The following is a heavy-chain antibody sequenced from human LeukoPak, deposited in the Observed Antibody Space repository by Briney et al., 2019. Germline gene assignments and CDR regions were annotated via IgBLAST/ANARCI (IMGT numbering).Heavy chain of an antibody. CDR3: AKDSGSGWSYFDY. Sequence: GGSLRLSCAASGFIFSSYAMSWVRQAPGKGLEWVSAISGSGGSTYYADSVKGRFTISRDNSKNTLYLQMNSLRAEDTAVYYCAKDSGSGWSYFDYWGQGTLVTVSS. J-gene: IGHJ4*02. D-gene: IGHD6-25*01. V-gene: IGHV3-23*01. CDR2: ISGSGGST. CDR1: GFIFSSYA.